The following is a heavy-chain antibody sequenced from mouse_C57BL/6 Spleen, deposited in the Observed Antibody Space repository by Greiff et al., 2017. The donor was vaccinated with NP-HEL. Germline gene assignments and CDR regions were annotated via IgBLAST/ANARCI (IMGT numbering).Heavy chain of an antibody. CDR3: ARRSNWDGDYFDY. Sequence: QVQLKQPGTELVKPGASVKLSCKASGYTFTSYWMHWVKQRPGQGLEWIGNINPSNGGTNYNEKFKSKATLTVDKSSSTAYMQLSSLTSEDSAVDYCARRSNWDGDYFDYWGQGTTLTVSS. D-gene: IGHD4-1*01. V-gene: IGHV1-53*01. J-gene: IGHJ2*01. CDR2: INPSNGGT. CDR1: GYTFTSYW.